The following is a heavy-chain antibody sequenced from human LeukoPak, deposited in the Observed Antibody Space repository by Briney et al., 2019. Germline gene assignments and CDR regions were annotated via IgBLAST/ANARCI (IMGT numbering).Heavy chain of an antibody. CDR3: AGGPGIAAAGYFDC. Sequence: PSETLSLTCAVHGGSFSDYYWTWIRQSPGKGLEWIGEINHSGSTNYNSSLKSRVTISVDPYKKQFSLKLSSVTAADTAVYSCAGGPGIAAAGYFDCWGQGTLVTVST. CDR1: GGSFSDYY. CDR2: INHSGST. J-gene: IGHJ4*02. V-gene: IGHV4-34*01. D-gene: IGHD6-13*01.